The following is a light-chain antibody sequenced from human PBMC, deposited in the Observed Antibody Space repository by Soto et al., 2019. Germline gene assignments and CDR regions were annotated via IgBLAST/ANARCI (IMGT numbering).Light chain of an antibody. CDR3: QHDYNSLT. Sequence: EIVITQAPATLFLSPGERATLSCRARQGVSRSYLSWYQQKPGQAPRLLIYGASTRATGIPARFSGSGSGTVFTLTISSLQAEDVAVYYCQHDYNSLTFGGGTKVEIK. CDR1: QGVSRSY. V-gene: IGKV3D-7*01. J-gene: IGKJ4*01. CDR2: GAS.